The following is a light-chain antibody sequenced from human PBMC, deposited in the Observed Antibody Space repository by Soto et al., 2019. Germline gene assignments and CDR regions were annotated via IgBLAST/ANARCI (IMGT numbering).Light chain of an antibody. J-gene: IGKJ1*01. CDR2: KAS. V-gene: IGKV1-5*03. CDR1: QTISSW. Sequence: IQMTQSPSSLSGSVGDRVTITCRASQTISSWLAWYQQKPGKAPKLLIYKASTLKSGVPSRFSGSGSGTEFTLTISSLQPDDFTPYYCQHYNSYSEAFGQRAKVDIK. CDR3: QHYNSYSEA.